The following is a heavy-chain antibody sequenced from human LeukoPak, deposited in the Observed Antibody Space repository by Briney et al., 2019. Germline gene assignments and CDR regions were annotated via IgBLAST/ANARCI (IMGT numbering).Heavy chain of an antibody. CDR1: GFTFSNAW. D-gene: IGHD1-26*01. V-gene: IGHV3-15*01. CDR3: TTGESMVGTTIHIRWAD. CDR2: IKSKTAGGTI. Sequence: GGSLRLSCAASGFTFSNAWMTWVRQAPGKGLEWVGRIKSKTAGGTIDYAAPVKGRFTISRDDSKNTLYLQMNSLKTEDTAVYYCTTGESMVGTTIHIRWADWGQGTLVTVSS. J-gene: IGHJ4*02.